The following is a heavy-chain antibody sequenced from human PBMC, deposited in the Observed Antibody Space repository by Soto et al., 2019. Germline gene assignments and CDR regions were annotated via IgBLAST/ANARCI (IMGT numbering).Heavy chain of an antibody. V-gene: IGHV4-39*01. Sequence: QLQLQESGPGLVKPSETLSLTCTVSGGSISSSSYYWGWIRQAPGKGLEWIGRIYYSGSTYYNPSLXIXXTISVDTSKNQFSLKLSSVTAADTAVYYCARHIDYWGQGTLVTVSS. CDR3: ARHIDY. CDR1: GGSISSSSYY. J-gene: IGHJ4*02. CDR2: IYYSGST.